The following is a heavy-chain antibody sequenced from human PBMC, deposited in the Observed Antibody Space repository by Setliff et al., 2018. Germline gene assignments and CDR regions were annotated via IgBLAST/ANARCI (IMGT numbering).Heavy chain of an antibody. CDR1: GFNITGRW. V-gene: IGHV3-7*03. CDR2: IKEDGSEQ. D-gene: IGHD4-17*01. CDR3: ARRAHYGDYIDDS. Sequence: TGGSLRLSCEASGFNITGRWMSWVRQAPGKGLEWVANIKEDGSEQYYVNSVWGRFSISRDNARNSVFLEMNSLRGEDTAVYYCARRAHYGDYIDDSWGPGTLVTVSS. J-gene: IGHJ4*02.